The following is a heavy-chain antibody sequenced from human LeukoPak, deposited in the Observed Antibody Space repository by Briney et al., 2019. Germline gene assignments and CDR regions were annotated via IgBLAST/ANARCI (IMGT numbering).Heavy chain of an antibody. Sequence: ASVKVSCKASGYAFIDYYIYWVRQAPGQGPEFMGWINPNSAYTHFAQKFQGRVTMTRDTPITTAYMDLTRLTSDDTAVYFCGRGRTMVRGPVDYWGQGTLITVSS. D-gene: IGHD3-10*01. J-gene: IGHJ4*02. CDR3: GRGRTMVRGPVDY. V-gene: IGHV1-2*02. CDR2: INPNSAYT. CDR1: GYAFIDYY.